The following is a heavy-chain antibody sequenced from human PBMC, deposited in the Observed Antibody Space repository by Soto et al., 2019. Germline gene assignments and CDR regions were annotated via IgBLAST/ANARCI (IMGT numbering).Heavy chain of an antibody. CDR1: GFTFSSYW. J-gene: IGHJ6*03. V-gene: IGHV3-7*01. D-gene: IGHD1-7*01. CDR3: AKTITGTTHYYYDMDV. Sequence: GGSLRLSCAASGFTFSSYWMSWVRQAPGKGLEWVANIKQDGSEKYYVDSVKGRFTISRGNAKNSLYLQMNSLRAEDTAVYYCAKTITGTTHYYYDMDVWGKGTTVTVSS. CDR2: IKQDGSEK.